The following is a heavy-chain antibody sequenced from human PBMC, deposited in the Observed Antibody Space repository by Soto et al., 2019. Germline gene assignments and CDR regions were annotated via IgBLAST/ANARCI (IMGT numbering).Heavy chain of an antibody. J-gene: IGHJ6*02. CDR3: ARDQSPSSGWPGMDV. CDR1: GYTFTDYY. Sequence: ASVKVSCKASGYTFTDYYMHWVRHAPGQGLEWMGWINLNSGGTTYAQKFQGRVTMTRDTSISTAYMELNRLRSDDTAVYYCARDQSPSSGWPGMDVWGQGTTVTVYS. V-gene: IGHV1-2*02. CDR2: INLNSGGT. D-gene: IGHD6-19*01.